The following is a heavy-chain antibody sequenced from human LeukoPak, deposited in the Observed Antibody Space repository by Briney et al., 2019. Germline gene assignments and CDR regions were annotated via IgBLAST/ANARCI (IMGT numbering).Heavy chain of an antibody. J-gene: IGHJ5*02. Sequence: GGSLRLSCVGSGFTFNDYYMSWVRQSPGKGLEWTAHISSTGGTILYADSVKGRFTIYRDDAKRSVYLEMNSLTVEDTAVYYCATSITISKTYESWGQGTLVTVSS. CDR2: ISSTGGTI. CDR1: GFTFNDYY. CDR3: ATSITISKTYES. V-gene: IGHV3-11*01. D-gene: IGHD5-12*01.